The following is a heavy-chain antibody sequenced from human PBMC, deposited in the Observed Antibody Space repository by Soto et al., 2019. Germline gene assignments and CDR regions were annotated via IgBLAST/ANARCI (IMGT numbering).Heavy chain of an antibody. J-gene: IGHJ3*02. D-gene: IGHD3-22*01. V-gene: IGHV1-69*01. Sequence: QVQLVQSGAEVKKPGSSVKVSCKASGGTFSSYAISWVRQAPGQGLEWMGGIIPIFGTANYAQKFQGRVTITADESTSTAYMELSSLRSEDTAVYYCARDLRPYESSGYWDAFDIWGQGTIVTVSS. CDR1: GGTFSSYA. CDR2: IIPIFGTA. CDR3: ARDLRPYESSGYWDAFDI.